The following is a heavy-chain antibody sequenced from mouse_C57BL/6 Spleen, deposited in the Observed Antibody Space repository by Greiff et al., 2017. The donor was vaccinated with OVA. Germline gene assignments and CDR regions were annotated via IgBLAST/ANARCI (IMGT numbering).Heavy chain of an antibody. CDR1: GYTFTSYW. CDR3: AREGYYYGSSYVDY. CDR2: IDPSDSYT. V-gene: IGHV1-69*01. Sequence: VQLQQPGAELVMPGASVKLSCKASGYTFTSYWMHWVKQRPGQGLELIGEIDPSDSYTNYNQKFKGKSTLTVDKSSSTAYMQLSSLTSEDSAVYYCAREGYYYGSSYVDYWGQGTTLTVSS. J-gene: IGHJ2*01. D-gene: IGHD1-1*01.